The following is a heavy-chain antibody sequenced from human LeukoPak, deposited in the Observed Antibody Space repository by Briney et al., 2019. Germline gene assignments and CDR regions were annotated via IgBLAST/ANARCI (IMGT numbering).Heavy chain of an antibody. CDR3: ARVPSTTVTTPYFDY. Sequence: GESLKISCAASGFTVSSNYMSWVRQAPGRGLEWVSVIYSGGSTYYADSVKGRFTISRDNSENTLYLQMNSLRAEDTAVYYCARVPSTTVTTPYFDYWGQGTLVTVSS. D-gene: IGHD4-17*01. V-gene: IGHV3-53*01. CDR1: GFTVSSNY. J-gene: IGHJ4*02. CDR2: IYSGGST.